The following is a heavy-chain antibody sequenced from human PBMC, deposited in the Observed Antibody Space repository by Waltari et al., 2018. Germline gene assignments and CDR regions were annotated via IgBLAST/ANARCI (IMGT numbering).Heavy chain of an antibody. CDR3: ARSIVAPGGGPDPSLDY. D-gene: IGHD5-12*01. V-gene: IGHV1-2*02. CDR1: GYTFTDYY. J-gene: IGHJ4*02. CDR2: ITPNSGGT. Sequence: QVQLVQSGAEVKKPGASVRVSCKAYGYTFTDYYMHWVRQAPGQGLEWMGWITPNSGGTNYAQKFQGRVTGTRDTSISTAYMELSRLRSDDTAVYYCARSIVAPGGGPDPSLDYWGQGTLVTVSS.